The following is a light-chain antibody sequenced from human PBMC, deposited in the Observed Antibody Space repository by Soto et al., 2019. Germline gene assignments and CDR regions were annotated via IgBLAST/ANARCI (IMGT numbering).Light chain of an antibody. V-gene: IGLV1-40*01. CDR3: QTYDSSLSGWV. CDR2: GNN. Sequence: QSVLTQPPSVSGAPGQRVTISCSGSSSNIGADYDVHWYQQPPGTAPKLVIHGNNNRPSGVPDRFSGSKSGTSASLAITGLQAEDEADYYCQTYDSSLSGWVFGGGTKVTVL. J-gene: IGLJ3*02. CDR1: SSNIGADYD.